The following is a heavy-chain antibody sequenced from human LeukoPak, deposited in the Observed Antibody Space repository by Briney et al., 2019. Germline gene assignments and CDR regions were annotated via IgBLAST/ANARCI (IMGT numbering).Heavy chain of an antibody. D-gene: IGHD3-10*01. CDR1: GVSISSSSYY. CDR2: IYYSGRT. V-gene: IGHV4-39*07. Sequence: SETLSLTCTVSGVSISSSSYYWGWIRQPPGKGLEWIWSIYYSGRTYYHPSLKSQFTISVDTSKNPFSLKLGSVTPADPALYYCARLGYYGSGSLVDYFDYWGQGTLVTVSS. J-gene: IGHJ4*02. CDR3: ARLGYYGSGSLVDYFDY.